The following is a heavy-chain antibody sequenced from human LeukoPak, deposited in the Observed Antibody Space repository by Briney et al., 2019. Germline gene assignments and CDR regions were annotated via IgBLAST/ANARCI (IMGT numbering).Heavy chain of an antibody. D-gene: IGHD1-26*01. V-gene: IGHV3-23*01. CDR2: ISGSGGST. J-gene: IGHJ4*02. CDR3: AKDDVVGATGDLDY. Sequence: GGSLRLSCAAAGFTFSSYAMSWVRQAPGKGLEWVSAISGSGGSTSYADSVKGRFTISRDNSKNTLYLQMNSLRAEDTAVYYCAKDDVVGATGDLDYWGQGTLVTVSS. CDR1: GFTFSSYA.